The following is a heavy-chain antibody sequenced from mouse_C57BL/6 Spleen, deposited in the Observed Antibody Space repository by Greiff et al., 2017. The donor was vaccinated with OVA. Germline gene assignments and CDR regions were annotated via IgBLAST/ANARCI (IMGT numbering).Heavy chain of an antibody. CDR2: IYPGDGDT. J-gene: IGHJ4*01. Sequence: QVQLKESGAELVKPGASVKISCKASGYAFSSYWMNWVKQRPGKGLEWIGQIYPGDGDTNYNGKCKGKATLTADKSSSTAYMQLSSLTSEDSAVYFCARQPTGYAIDYWGQGTSVTVSS. CDR3: ARQPTGYAIDY. V-gene: IGHV1-80*01. CDR1: GYAFSSYW.